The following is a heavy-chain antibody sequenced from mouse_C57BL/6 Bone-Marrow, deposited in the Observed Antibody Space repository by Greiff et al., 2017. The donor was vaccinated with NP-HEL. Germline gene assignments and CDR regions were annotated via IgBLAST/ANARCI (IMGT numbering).Heavy chain of an antibody. Sequence: DVKLVESEGGLVQPGSSMKLSCTASGFTFSDYYMAWVRQVPEKGLEWVANINYDGSSTYYLDSLKSRFIISRDNAKNILYLQMSSLKSEDTATYYCARAFLLRGLDYWGQGTTLTVSS. CDR1: GFTFSDYY. D-gene: IGHD2-1*01. CDR2: INYDGSST. CDR3: ARAFLLRGLDY. V-gene: IGHV5-16*01. J-gene: IGHJ2*01.